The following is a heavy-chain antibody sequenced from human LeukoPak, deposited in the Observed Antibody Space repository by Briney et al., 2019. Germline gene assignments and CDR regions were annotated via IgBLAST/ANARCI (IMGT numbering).Heavy chain of an antibody. V-gene: IGHV4-39*07. Sequence: SETLSLTCTVSGGSISSSSYYWGWIRQPPGKGLGWIGSIYYSGSTYYNPSLKSRVTISVDASKNQFSLKLRSVTAAGTAVYYCARGGSRTNLDYWGQGTLVTVSS. D-gene: IGHD2-2*01. CDR3: ARGGSRTNLDY. CDR2: IYYSGST. J-gene: IGHJ4*02. CDR1: GGSISSSSYY.